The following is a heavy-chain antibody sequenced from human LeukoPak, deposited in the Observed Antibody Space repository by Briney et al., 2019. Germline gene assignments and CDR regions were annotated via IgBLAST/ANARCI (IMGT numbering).Heavy chain of an antibody. D-gene: IGHD5-12*01. Sequence: GGSLRLSCAASGFTFSSYAMSWVRQAPGKGLEWVSAISGSGGSTYYADSVKGRFTISRDNSKNTLYLQMNSLRAEDTAVYCCAKDQSGGYDSVPYYWGQGTLVTVSS. CDR3: AKDQSGGYDSVPYY. CDR1: GFTFSSYA. J-gene: IGHJ4*02. CDR2: ISGSGGST. V-gene: IGHV3-23*01.